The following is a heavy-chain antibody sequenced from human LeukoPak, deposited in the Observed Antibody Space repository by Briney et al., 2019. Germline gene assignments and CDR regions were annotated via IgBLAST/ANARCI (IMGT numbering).Heavy chain of an antibody. V-gene: IGHV3-74*01. J-gene: IGHJ4*02. CDR2: TNNDGSTT. CDR1: GFTFSGYW. D-gene: IGHD3-22*01. CDR3: ARGPETYYYDSSAYY. Sequence: GGSLRLSCAASGFTFSGYWMHWVRQAPGKGLVWVSRTNNDGSTTNYADSVKGRFTISRDNAENTLYLQMNSLRAEDTAVYYCARGPETYYYDSSAYYWGQGTLVTVSS.